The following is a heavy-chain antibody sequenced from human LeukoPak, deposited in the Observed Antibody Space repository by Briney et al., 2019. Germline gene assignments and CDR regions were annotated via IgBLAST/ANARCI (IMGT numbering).Heavy chain of an antibody. J-gene: IGHJ5*02. CDR3: TRGGGDR. CDR1: GFTLSNYW. D-gene: IGHD3-16*01. Sequence: PGGSLRLSCAVSGFTLSNYWMSWVRQAPGKGLEWMANIVLDGSESYVDSVKGRFTISRDNAENSLYLQMNSLRVEDTAVYYCTRGGGDRWGQGTLVTVSS. CDR2: IVLDGSE. V-gene: IGHV3-7*01.